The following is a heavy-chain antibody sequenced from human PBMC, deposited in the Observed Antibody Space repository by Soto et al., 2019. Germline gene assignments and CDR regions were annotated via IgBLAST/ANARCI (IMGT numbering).Heavy chain of an antibody. V-gene: IGHV3-21*01. Sequence: PGGSLRLSCAASGFTFSSYSMNWVRQAPGKGLEWVSSISSSSSYIYYADSVKGRFTISRDNAKNSLYLQMNSLRAEDTAVYYCARGVGVPAAIREPRMDVWGQGTTVTVSS. CDR2: ISSSSSYI. CDR1: GFTFSSYS. D-gene: IGHD2-2*02. J-gene: IGHJ6*02. CDR3: ARGVGVPAAIREPRMDV.